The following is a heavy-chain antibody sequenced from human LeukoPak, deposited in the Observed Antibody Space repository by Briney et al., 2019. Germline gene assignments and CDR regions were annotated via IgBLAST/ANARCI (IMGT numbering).Heavy chain of an antibody. CDR1: GFTFTIYA. D-gene: IGHD3-10*01. Sequence: GGSLRLSCAASGFTFTIYAMTWVRQAPGKGLEWVSGISNSGSSTYYTDSVKGRFTIYRDNSRHTLYLQLSRLRAEDAAVYYCGNPMGRGSYNLDVRGQGTTVTVSS. J-gene: IGHJ6*02. V-gene: IGHV3-23*01. CDR2: ISNSGSST. CDR3: GNPMGRGSYNLDV.